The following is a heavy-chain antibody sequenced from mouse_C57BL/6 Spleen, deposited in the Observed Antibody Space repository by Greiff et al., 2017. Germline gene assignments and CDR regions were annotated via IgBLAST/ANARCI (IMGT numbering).Heavy chain of an antibody. V-gene: IGHV1-72*01. CDR1: GFTFTSYW. CDR2: IDPNSGGT. D-gene: IGHD1-1*01. Sequence: QVQLQQPGAELVKPGASVKLSCKASGFTFTSYWMHWVKQRPGRGLEWIGRIDPNSGGTKYNEKFKRKATLTVDKPSSTAYMQLSRLTSEDSAVYCGAREGVLRCPVLADWGQGTLVTVSA. J-gene: IGHJ3*01. CDR3: AREGVLRCPVLAD.